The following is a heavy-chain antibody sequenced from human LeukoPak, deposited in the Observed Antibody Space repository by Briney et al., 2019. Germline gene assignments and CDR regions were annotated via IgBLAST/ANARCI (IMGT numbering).Heavy chain of an antibody. CDR2: IHTSGST. Sequence: NPSGTLSLTCTVSGGSISSDYWSWIRQPAGKGLEWIGRIHTSGSTTYNPSLKSRVTMSVDTSNNQFSLKLSSVTAADTAVYYCAREFDDGSGYNYDYWGQGTLVTVSS. D-gene: IGHD3-22*01. CDR1: GGSISSDY. V-gene: IGHV4-4*07. CDR3: AREFDDGSGYNYDY. J-gene: IGHJ4*02.